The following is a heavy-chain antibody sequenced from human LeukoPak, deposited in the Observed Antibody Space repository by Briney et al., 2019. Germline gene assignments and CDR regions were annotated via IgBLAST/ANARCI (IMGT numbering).Heavy chain of an antibody. CDR2: ISSSSSSTI. CDR3: ARDPMPYDSSGSYRGGAFDI. J-gene: IGHJ3*02. CDR1: GFTFSSYS. V-gene: IGHV3-48*04. Sequence: SGGSLRLSCAASGFTFSSYSMNWVRQAPGKGLEWVSYISSSSSSTIYYADSVKGRFTISRDNAKNSLYLQMNSLRAEDTAVYYCARDPMPYDSSGSYRGGAFDIWGQGTMVTVSS. D-gene: IGHD3-22*01.